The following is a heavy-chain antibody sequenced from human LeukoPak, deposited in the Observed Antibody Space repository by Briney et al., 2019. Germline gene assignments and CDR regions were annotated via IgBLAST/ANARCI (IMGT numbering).Heavy chain of an antibody. CDR3: ARDSSGLYYYYYMDV. Sequence: GGTLRFSCAASGFTFSSYSMNWVRQAPGKGLEWVSYISSSSSTIYYADSVKGRFTISRDNAKNSLYLQMNSLRAEDTAVYYCARDSSGLYYYYYMDVWGKGTTVTISS. J-gene: IGHJ6*03. CDR2: ISSSSSTI. D-gene: IGHD5-12*01. V-gene: IGHV3-48*04. CDR1: GFTFSSYS.